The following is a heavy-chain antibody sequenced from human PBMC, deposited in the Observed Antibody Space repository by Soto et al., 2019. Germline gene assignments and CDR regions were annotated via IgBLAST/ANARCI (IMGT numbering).Heavy chain of an antibody. J-gene: IGHJ5*02. V-gene: IGHV4-4*07. CDR1: GGSISSYY. Sequence: SETLSLTCTVSGGSISSYYWSWIRQPAGKGLEWIGRIYTSGSTNYNPSLKSRVTMSVDTSKSQFSLKLSSVTAADTAVYYCARAMVRGVIKYNWFDPWGPGTLVTVSS. CDR2: IYTSGST. CDR3: ARAMVRGVIKYNWFDP. D-gene: IGHD3-10*01.